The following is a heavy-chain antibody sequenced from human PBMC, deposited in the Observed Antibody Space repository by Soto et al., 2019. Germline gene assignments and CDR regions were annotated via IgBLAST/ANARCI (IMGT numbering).Heavy chain of an antibody. CDR3: ARQDTSGYAFVY. D-gene: IGHD3-22*01. CDR2: ISYSGST. J-gene: IGHJ4*02. Sequence: QVQLHESGPGLVKPSETLSLTCTVSGGALSSFDWNWIRQAPGKGLEWIGYISYSGSTNYNPSRKRRVTISVDTSKNQCSLRLSSVTAADTAVYYCARQDTSGYAFVYWGQGTIVTVSS. CDR1: GGALSSFD. V-gene: IGHV4-59*08.